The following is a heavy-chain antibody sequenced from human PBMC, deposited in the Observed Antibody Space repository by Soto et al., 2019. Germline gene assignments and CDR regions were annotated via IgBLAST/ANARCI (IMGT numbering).Heavy chain of an antibody. D-gene: IGHD1-1*01. CDR2: IIPILGIA. CDR3: ARRGERRDAFDI. CDR1: GGTFSSYA. J-gene: IGHJ3*02. Sequence: ASVKVSCKASGGTFSSYAISWVRQAPGQGLEWMGRIIPILGIANYAQKFQGRVTITADKSTSTAYMELSSLRSEDTAVYYCARRGERRDAFDIWGQGTMVTVSS. V-gene: IGHV1-69*04.